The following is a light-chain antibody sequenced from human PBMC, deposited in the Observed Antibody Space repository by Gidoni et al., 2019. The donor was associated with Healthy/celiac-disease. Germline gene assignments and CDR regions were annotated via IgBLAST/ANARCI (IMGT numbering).Light chain of an antibody. J-gene: IGKJ1*01. CDR1: QSVLYSSNNKNY. CDR2: WAS. Sequence: QSPDSLAVSLGERATINCKSSQSVLYSSNNKNYLAWYQQKPGQPPKLLIYWASTRESGVPDRFSDSGSGTDFTLTISSLQAEDVAVYYCQQYYSTPWTFGQGTKVEIK. V-gene: IGKV4-1*01. CDR3: QQYYSTPWT.